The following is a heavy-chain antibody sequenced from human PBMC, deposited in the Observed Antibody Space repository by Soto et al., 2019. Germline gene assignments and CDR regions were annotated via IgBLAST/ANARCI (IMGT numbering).Heavy chain of an antibody. CDR3: ARGVVVPAARVYSGYDYYYYYGMDV. Sequence: SETLSLTCAVYGGSFSGYYWSWIRQPPGKGLEWIGEINHSGSTNYNPSLKSRVTISVDTSKNQFSLKLSSVTAADTAVYYCARGVVVPAARVYSGYDYYYYYGMDVWGQGTTVTVSS. V-gene: IGHV4-34*01. D-gene: IGHD2-2*01. CDR1: GGSFSGYY. J-gene: IGHJ6*02. CDR2: INHSGST.